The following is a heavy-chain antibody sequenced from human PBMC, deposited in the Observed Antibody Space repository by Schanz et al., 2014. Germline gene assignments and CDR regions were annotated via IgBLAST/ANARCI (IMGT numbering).Heavy chain of an antibody. V-gene: IGHV3-30-3*01. CDR2: ISNDGSIK. CDR3: ASPSGYSDYGTYFDF. D-gene: IGHD5-12*01. Sequence: VQLVESGGGLVKPGGSLRLSCAASGFTLSDYYMSWIRQAPGKGLEWVALISNDGSIKYYADSVEGRFTISRDNSRNTLYLQMNSLRTEDTAVYYCASPSGYSDYGTYFDFWGQGTLVTVSS. J-gene: IGHJ4*02. CDR1: GFTLSDYY.